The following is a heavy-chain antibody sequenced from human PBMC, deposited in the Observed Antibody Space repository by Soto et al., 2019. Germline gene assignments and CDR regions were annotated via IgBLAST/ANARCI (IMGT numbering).Heavy chain of an antibody. CDR3: ARGTIFGLVSFDY. CDR2: ISGYNGDT. J-gene: IGHJ4*02. CDR1: GSTFTSYG. Sequence: ASVKVSCKASGSTFTSYGFNWVRQAPGQGLEWMGWISGYNGDTHYAQNFQVRATMTIDTSTSTAYMELRSLRSDDTAVYYCARGTIFGLVSFDYWGQGTLVTVSS. V-gene: IGHV1-18*01. D-gene: IGHD3-3*02.